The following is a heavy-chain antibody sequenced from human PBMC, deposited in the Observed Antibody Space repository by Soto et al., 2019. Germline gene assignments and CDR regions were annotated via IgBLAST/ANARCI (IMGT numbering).Heavy chain of an antibody. D-gene: IGHD3-10*01. J-gene: IGHJ5*02. CDR3: ARDVYPYYYGSGTLNYFDP. Sequence: GASVKVSCKASGYTFTSYAMHWVRQAPGQRLEWMGWINADNGNTKYSQKFQGRVTITRDTSASTAYMELSSLRSEDTAVYYCARDVYPYYYGSGTLNYFDPWGQGTLVTVSS. CDR1: GYTFTSYA. CDR2: INADNGNT. V-gene: IGHV1-3*01.